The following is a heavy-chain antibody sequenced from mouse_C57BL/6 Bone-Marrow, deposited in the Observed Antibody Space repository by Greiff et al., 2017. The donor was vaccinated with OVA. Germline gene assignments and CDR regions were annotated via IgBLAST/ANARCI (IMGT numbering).Heavy chain of an antibody. CDR3: SRGFITTVVASPFSY. D-gene: IGHD1-1*01. CDR2: IYPGDGDT. J-gene: IGHJ3*01. V-gene: IGHV1-82*01. CDR1: GYAFSSSW. Sequence: QVQLQQSGPELVKPGASVKISCKASGYAFSSSWMNWVKQRPGKGLEWIGRIYPGDGDTNYNGKFKGKATLTADKSSSTAYMQLSSLTSEDSAVYFCSRGFITTVVASPFSYWGQGTLVTGSA.